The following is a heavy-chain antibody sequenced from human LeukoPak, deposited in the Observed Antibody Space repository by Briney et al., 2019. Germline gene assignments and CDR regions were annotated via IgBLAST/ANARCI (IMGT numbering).Heavy chain of an antibody. CDR1: GGSISYYY. CDR3: ARHPALERVDY. CDR2: VRYSGT. J-gene: IGHJ4*02. V-gene: IGHV4-59*08. Sequence: PSETLSLTCTVSGGSISYYYWSWIRQPPGQGLEWIGYVRYSGTNYNPSLKSRVTISMDTSKNPFYLKLSSLTATDTAVYYCARHPALERVDYWGLGTLVTVS. D-gene: IGHD1-1*01.